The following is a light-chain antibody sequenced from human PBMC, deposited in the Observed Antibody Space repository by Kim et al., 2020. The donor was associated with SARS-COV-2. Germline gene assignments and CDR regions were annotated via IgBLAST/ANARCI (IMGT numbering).Light chain of an antibody. J-gene: IGKJ2*01. CDR2: SAS. CDR3: QQYGIAPPYT. CDR1: QSVCSNC. V-gene: IGKV3-20*01. Sequence: GERANRSCRASQSVCSNCLAWYQQKPGQAPRLLIYSASTRATAIPDRFSGSGSGTDFTLSISRLEPEDSAVYYWQQYGIAPPYTFGQGTKLEI.